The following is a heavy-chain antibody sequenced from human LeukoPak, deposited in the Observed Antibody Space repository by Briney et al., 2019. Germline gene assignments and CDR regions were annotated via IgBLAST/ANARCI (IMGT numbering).Heavy chain of an antibody. J-gene: IGHJ4*02. CDR2: IKQDGSEK. V-gene: IGHV3-7*01. Sequence: PGGSLRLSCAASGFTFSFNWMSWVRQAPGKGLEWVANIKQDGSEKYYVDSVRGRFTISRDNTKNSLYLQMNSLSAEDTAVYYCTRDDTVTTRVGFIDWGQGTLVTVSS. CDR3: TRDDTVTTRVGFID. D-gene: IGHD4-17*01. CDR1: GFTFSFNW.